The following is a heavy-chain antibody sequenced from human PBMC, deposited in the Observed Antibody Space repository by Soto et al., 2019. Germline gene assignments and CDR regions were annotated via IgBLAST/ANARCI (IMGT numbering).Heavy chain of an antibody. CDR1: GGSFSGYY. Sequence: SETLSLTCAVYGGSFSGYYWSWIRQPPGKGLEWIGEINHSGSTNYNPSLKSRVTISVDTSKNQFSLKLSSVTAADTAVYYCARDTYSNYGHYDPWGQGTLVTVSS. V-gene: IGHV4-34*01. CDR3: ARDTYSNYGHYDP. J-gene: IGHJ5*02. CDR2: INHSGST. D-gene: IGHD4-4*01.